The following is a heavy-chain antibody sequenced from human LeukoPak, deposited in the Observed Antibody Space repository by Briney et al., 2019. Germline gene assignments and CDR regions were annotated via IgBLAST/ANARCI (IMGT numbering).Heavy chain of an antibody. CDR3: ARVTFGVVNGNWFDP. CDR1: GCSFTTYW. J-gene: IGHJ5*02. Sequence: GESLQISCQGSGCSFTTYWIGWVRQLPGKGLEWMGIIYPGDSDTRYSPSFQGQVTISADKSISTAYVQWSSLKASDTAMYYCARVTFGVVNGNWFDPWGQGTLVTVSS. D-gene: IGHD3-3*01. CDR2: IYPGDSDT. V-gene: IGHV5-51*01.